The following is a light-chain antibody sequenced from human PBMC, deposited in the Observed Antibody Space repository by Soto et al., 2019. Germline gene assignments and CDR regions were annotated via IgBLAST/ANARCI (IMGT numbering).Light chain of an antibody. V-gene: IGKV3-11*01. CDR2: DAS. Sequence: EIVLTQSPGTLSLSPGERATLSCRASQSISSNLAWFQQKPGQAPRLLIYDASTMATGFPARFSGSGSGTEFTLTISNLEPEDFAVYYCQQRSNWPHTFGGGTKVDIK. CDR1: QSISSN. CDR3: QQRSNWPHT. J-gene: IGKJ4*01.